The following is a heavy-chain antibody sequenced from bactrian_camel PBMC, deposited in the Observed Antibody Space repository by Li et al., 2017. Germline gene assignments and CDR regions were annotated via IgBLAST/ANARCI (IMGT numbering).Heavy chain of an antibody. CDR1: GLTFSSGRRYC. CDR2: ITSDGRV. Sequence: HVQLVESGGGSVQAGGSLRLSCAASGLTFSSGRRYCIGWFRQAPGKEREGVATITSDGRVGYRDSVKGRFTISRDNAKNTLYLQLDDLKTEDTAMYYCAVPARPDLAAMTSTQALGVLVAFRQSYYRGQGTQVTVS. J-gene: IGHJ4*01. V-gene: IGHV3S55*01. CDR3: AVPARPDLAAMTSTQALGVLVAFRQSYY. D-gene: IGHD3*01.